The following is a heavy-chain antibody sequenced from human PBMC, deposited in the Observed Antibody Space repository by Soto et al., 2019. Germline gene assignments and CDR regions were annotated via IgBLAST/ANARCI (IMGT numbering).Heavy chain of an antibody. Sequence: ASVKVSCKASGYTFTSYAMHWVRQAPGQRLEWMGWINAGNGNTKYSQKFQGRVTITRDTSASTAYMELSSLRSEDTAVYYCARDGQIAAAGKALGYWGQGTLVTVSS. J-gene: IGHJ4*02. V-gene: IGHV1-3*01. CDR3: ARDGQIAAAGKALGY. CDR1: GYTFTSYA. CDR2: INAGNGNT. D-gene: IGHD6-13*01.